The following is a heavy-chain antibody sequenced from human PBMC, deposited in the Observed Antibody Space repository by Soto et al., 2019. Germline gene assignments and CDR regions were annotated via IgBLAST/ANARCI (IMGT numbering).Heavy chain of an antibody. J-gene: IGHJ4*02. D-gene: IGHD3-22*01. CDR2: IHYSGVI. V-gene: IGHV4-4*02. CDR1: GDSITRSNW. Sequence: QVHLQESGPGLVKPSGTLSLTCAVSGDSITRSNWWSWVRQPPGKGLEWIGEIHYSGVINYNPSLKRRVTISVDKSKNQFSLGLRSVTAADTAVYYCARDVGNFYDSSPTGQFDFWGQGTLVTVSS. CDR3: ARDVGNFYDSSPTGQFDF.